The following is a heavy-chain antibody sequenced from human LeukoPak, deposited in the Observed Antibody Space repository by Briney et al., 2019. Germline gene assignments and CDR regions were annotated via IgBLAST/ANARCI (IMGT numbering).Heavy chain of an antibody. CDR1: GGSFSGYY. V-gene: IGHV4-34*01. J-gene: IGHJ4*02. CDR3: ARVGKVASSSWYRPTYYFDY. D-gene: IGHD6-13*01. CDR2: INHSGST. Sequence: SETLSLTCAVYGGSFSGYYWSWIRQPPGKGLEWIGEINHSGSTNYNPSLKSRVTISVDTSKTQFSLKLSSVPAADTAVYYCARVGKVASSSWYRPTYYFDYWGQGTLVTVSS.